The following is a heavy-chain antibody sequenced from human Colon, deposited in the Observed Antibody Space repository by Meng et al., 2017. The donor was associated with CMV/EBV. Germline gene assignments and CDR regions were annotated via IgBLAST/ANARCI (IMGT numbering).Heavy chain of an antibody. CDR1: GGSISSYY. D-gene: IGHD3-16*01. CDR2: IYYSGST. Sequence: GSLRLSCTVSGGSISSYYWSWIRQPPGKGLEWIGYIYYSGSTNYNPSLKSRATISVDTSKNQFSLKLSSVTAADTAVYYCARDLGGDYFDYWGQGTLVTVSS. CDR3: ARDLGGDYFDY. J-gene: IGHJ4*02. V-gene: IGHV4-59*01.